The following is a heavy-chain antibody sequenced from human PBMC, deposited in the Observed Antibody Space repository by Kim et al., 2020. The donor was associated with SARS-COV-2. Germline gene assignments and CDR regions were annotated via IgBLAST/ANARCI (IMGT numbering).Heavy chain of an antibody. CDR1: GFTFSSYS. CDR2: ISSSSSYI. CDR3: ARDQDVKIVATIFFNYYYGMDV. D-gene: IGHD5-12*01. V-gene: IGHV3-21*04. Sequence: GGSLRLSCAASGFTFSSYSMNWVRQAPGKGLEWVSSISSSSSYIYYADSVKGRFTISRDNAKNSLYLQMNSLRAEDTAVYYCARDQDVKIVATIFFNYYYGMDVWGQGTTVTVSS. J-gene: IGHJ6*02.